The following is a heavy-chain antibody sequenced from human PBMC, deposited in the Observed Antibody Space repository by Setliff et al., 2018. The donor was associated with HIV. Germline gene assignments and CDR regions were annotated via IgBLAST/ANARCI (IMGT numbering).Heavy chain of an antibody. J-gene: IGHJ3*02. CDR3: ARVDRVESAFDI. D-gene: IGHD2-15*01. Sequence: KTSETLSLTCSVSGGSIRSHWSWIRQPPGKGLEWVGYTHYSGSTKYNSSLKRRVTMSIDTSKNQFSLKLSSATAADTAIYYCARVDRVESAFDIWGQGAMVTVSS. CDR2: THYSGST. V-gene: IGHV4-59*11. CDR1: GGSIRSH.